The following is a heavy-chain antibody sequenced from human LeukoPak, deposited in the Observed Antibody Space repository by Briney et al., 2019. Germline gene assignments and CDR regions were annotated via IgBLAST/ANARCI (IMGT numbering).Heavy chain of an antibody. CDR3: GKAGYSYGDYYYGMDV. J-gene: IGHJ6*02. V-gene: IGHV3-30*18. CDR2: ISYNGSNK. CDR1: GFTFSSYG. D-gene: IGHD5-18*01. Sequence: GGSLRLSCAASGFTFSSYGMHWVRQAPGKGLEWVAVISYNGSNKYYADSVKGRFTISRDNSKNTLYLQMNSPRAEDTAVYYCGKAGYSYGDYYYGMDVWGQGTTVTVSS.